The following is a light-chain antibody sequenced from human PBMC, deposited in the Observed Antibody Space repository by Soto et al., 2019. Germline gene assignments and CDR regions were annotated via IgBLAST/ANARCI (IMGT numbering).Light chain of an antibody. CDR3: CAYAGSYSLV. Sequence: QSALTQPRSLSGSPGQSVTISCTGTSSDVGAYNYVSWYQQHPGKAPKVMIYDVNKRPSGVPDRFSGSKSDNTASLTISGLQAEDEADYYCCAYAGSYSLVFGGGTKITDL. CDR2: DVN. J-gene: IGLJ2*01. V-gene: IGLV2-11*01. CDR1: SSDVGAYNY.